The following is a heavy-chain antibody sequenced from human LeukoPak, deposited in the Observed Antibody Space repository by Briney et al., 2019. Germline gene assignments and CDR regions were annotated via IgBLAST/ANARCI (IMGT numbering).Heavy chain of an antibody. J-gene: IGHJ6*02. Sequence: GGSLRLSCAASGFTFSSYAMRWVGQAPGKGLEWVSAMSGSGGSTYYADSVKGRFTISRDNSKNTLYLQMNSLRAEDTAVYYCAKWVVGATTFYYYYGMDVWGQGTTVTVSS. CDR1: GFTFSSYA. D-gene: IGHD1-26*01. CDR2: MSGSGGST. V-gene: IGHV3-23*01. CDR3: AKWVVGATTFYYYYGMDV.